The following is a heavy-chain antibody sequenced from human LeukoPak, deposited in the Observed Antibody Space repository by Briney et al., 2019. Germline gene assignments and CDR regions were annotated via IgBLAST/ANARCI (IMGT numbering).Heavy chain of an antibody. J-gene: IGHJ5*02. CDR1: GFTFSDYY. CDR2: ISSSGSTI. Sequence: PGGSLRLSCAASGFTFSDYYMSWIRQAPGKGLEWVSYISSSGSTIYYADSVEGRFTISRDNAKNSLYLQMNSLRAEDTAVYYCARDRDYSKGNWFDPWGQGTLVTVSS. D-gene: IGHD4-11*01. V-gene: IGHV3-11*01. CDR3: ARDRDYSKGNWFDP.